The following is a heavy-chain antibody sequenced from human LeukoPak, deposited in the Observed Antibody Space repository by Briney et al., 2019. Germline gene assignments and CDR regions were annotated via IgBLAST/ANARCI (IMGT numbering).Heavy chain of an antibody. CDR2: IIPIFGTA. CDR1: GGTFISYA. Sequence: SVKVSCKASGGTFISYAISWVRQAPGQGLEWMGGIIPIFGTANYEQKFQGRVTITADKSTSTAYMELSSLRSEDTAVYYCARSSIIAAAGPYYFDYWGQGTLVTVSS. J-gene: IGHJ4*02. V-gene: IGHV1-69*06. CDR3: ARSSIIAAAGPYYFDY. D-gene: IGHD6-13*01.